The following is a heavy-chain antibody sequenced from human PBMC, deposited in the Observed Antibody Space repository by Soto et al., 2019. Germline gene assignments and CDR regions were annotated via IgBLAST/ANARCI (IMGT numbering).Heavy chain of an antibody. Sequence: GESLKISCKGSGYSFTSYWIGWVRQMPGKGLEWMGIIYPGDSDTRYSPSFQGQVTISADKSISTAYLQWSSLKASDTAMYYCATQYSSSLYGMDVWGQGTTVTVSS. D-gene: IGHD6-13*01. CDR2: IYPGDSDT. V-gene: IGHV5-51*01. CDR1: GYSFTSYW. J-gene: IGHJ6*02. CDR3: ATQYSSSLYGMDV.